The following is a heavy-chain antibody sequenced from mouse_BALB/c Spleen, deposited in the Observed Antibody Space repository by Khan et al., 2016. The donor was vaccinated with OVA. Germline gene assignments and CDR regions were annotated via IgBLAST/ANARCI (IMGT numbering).Heavy chain of an antibody. J-gene: IGHJ3*01. CDR3: TREGDDGGLAY. Sequence: EVELVESGGGLVQPGGSLKLSCATSGFTFSDYYMYWVRQTPEKRLEWVAYISNRGSTTYYPDTLRGRFTISRDNAKNTLYLQMSRLKSEDTAVXYCTREGDDGGLAYWGQGTLVTVSA. V-gene: IGHV5-12*02. CDR2: ISNRGSTT. CDR1: GFTFSDYY. D-gene: IGHD2-3*01.